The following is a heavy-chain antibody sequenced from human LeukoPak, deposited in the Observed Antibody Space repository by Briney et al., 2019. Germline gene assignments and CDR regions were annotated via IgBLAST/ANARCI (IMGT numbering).Heavy chain of an antibody. CDR2: ISAYNGNT. CDR1: GYTFTSYG. J-gene: IGHJ3*02. CDR3: AREVYDSSGYYPNDAFGI. D-gene: IGHD3-22*01. Sequence: ASVKVSCKASGYTFTSYGISWVRQAPGQGLEWMGWISAYNGNTNYAQKLQGRVTMTTDTSTSTAYMELRSLRSDDTAVYYCAREVYDSSGYYPNDAFGIWGQGTMVTVSS. V-gene: IGHV1-18*01.